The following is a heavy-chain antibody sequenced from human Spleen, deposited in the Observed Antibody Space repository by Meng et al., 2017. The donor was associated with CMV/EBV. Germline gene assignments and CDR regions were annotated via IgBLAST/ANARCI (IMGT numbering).Heavy chain of an antibody. J-gene: IGHJ5*02. D-gene: IGHD3-10*01. CDR1: GASISRGGYH. Sequence: GASISRGGYHWSWIRQPPGKGLEWIGNIYHSGPTNYSPSLKSRLTISIDTSKNQFSLRLTFVTAADTAVYYCARDRANLKKYNWFDPWGQGTLVTVSS. V-gene: IGHV4-30-4*08. CDR2: IYHSGPT. CDR3: ARDRANLKKYNWFDP.